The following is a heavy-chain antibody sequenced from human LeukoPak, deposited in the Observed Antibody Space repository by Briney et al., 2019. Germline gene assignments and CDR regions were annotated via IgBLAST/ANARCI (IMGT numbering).Heavy chain of an antibody. CDR2: IYYSGST. D-gene: IGHD1-26*01. V-gene: IGHV4-31*03. Sequence: SETLSLTCTVSGGSISSGGYYWSWIHQHPGKGLEWIGYIYYSGSTYYNPSLKSRVTISVDTSKNQFSLKLSSVTAADTAVYYCARGPGGSYYSQGYFDYWGQGTLVTVSS. J-gene: IGHJ4*02. CDR3: ARGPGGSYYSQGYFDY. CDR1: GGSISSGGYY.